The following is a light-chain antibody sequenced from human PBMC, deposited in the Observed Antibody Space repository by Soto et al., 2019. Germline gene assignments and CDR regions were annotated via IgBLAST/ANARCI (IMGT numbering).Light chain of an antibody. Sequence: QSALTQPPSVSATPGQKVAISCSGSSSNIANNYVSWYQQFPGTAPKLLIYDNVERPSGISDRFSGSKSGTSATLGITGLQTGDEADYYCGTWDTSLSAWVFGGGTKLTVL. J-gene: IGLJ3*02. CDR1: SSNIANNY. V-gene: IGLV1-51*01. CDR2: DNV. CDR3: GTWDTSLSAWV.